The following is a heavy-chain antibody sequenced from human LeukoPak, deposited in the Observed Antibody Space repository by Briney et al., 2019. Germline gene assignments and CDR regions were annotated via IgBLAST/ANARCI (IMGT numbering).Heavy chain of an antibody. Sequence: GGSLRLSCAASGFTFSSYGMSWVRQAPGKGLEWVSAISATGGTTYYADSVKGRFTISRDNSKNTLYLQMNSLRAEDTAVYYCARGYGYGYYYYYMDVWGKGTTVTVSS. CDR3: ARGYGYGYYYYYMDV. V-gene: IGHV3-23*01. CDR1: GFTFSSYG. CDR2: ISATGGTT. D-gene: IGHD5-18*01. J-gene: IGHJ6*03.